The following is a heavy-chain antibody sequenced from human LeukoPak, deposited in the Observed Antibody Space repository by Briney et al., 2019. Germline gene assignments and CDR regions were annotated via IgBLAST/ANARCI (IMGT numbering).Heavy chain of an antibody. J-gene: IGHJ3*02. V-gene: IGHV3-48*03. Sequence: QPGGSLRLSCAASGFTFSSYEMNWVRQAPGKGLEWVSYISSSGSTIYYADSVKGRFTISRDNAKNSLYLQMNSLRAEDTAVYYCARDLGRSSFEMATFESDAFGIWGQGTMVTVSS. CDR1: GFTFSSYE. CDR3: ARDLGRSSFEMATFESDAFGI. D-gene: IGHD5-24*01. CDR2: ISSSGSTI.